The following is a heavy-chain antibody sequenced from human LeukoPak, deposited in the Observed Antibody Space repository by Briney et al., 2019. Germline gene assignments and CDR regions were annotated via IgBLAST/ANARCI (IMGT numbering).Heavy chain of an antibody. CDR2: INPNSGGT. CDR3: ARGACSSTSCYMTDY. D-gene: IGHD2-2*02. Sequence: ASVTVSCKASGYTFTGYYMHWVRQAPGQGLEWMGWINPNSGGTNYAQKFQGRVTMTRDTSISTAYMELSRLRSDDTAVYYCARGACSSTSCYMTDYWGQGTLVTVSS. CDR1: GYTFTGYY. J-gene: IGHJ4*02. V-gene: IGHV1-2*02.